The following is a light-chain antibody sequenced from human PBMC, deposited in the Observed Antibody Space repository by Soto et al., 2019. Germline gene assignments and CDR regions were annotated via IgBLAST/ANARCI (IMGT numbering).Light chain of an antibody. CDR2: DAS. CDR3: QKYGSSHLVT. CDR1: QSVRSY. J-gene: IGKJ2*01. V-gene: IGKV3D-20*01. Sequence: EIVLTQSPATLSLSPGERATLSCRASQSVRSYLAWYQQKPGQARRLLIYDASNRATGIPVRFSGSGSGTDFTLTISRLEPEVFAVYYCQKYGSSHLVTFGQGTKLEIK.